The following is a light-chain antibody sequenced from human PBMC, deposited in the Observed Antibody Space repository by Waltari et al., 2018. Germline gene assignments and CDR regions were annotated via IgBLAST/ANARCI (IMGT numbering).Light chain of an antibody. V-gene: IGLV1-44*01. Sequence: QSVLTQPPSASGTPGQRVPISCSGSGSNIGINTVNWYQQLPGTATKLLIYNENQRPPGVPDRFSGSKSGSSASLAISGLQSDDEANYYCAACDDSLNGLSFGTGTRVTVL. CDR1: GSNIGINT. CDR3: AACDDSLNGLS. CDR2: NEN. J-gene: IGLJ1*01.